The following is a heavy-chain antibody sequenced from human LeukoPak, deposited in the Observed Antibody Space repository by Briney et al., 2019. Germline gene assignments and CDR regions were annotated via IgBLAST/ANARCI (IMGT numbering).Heavy chain of an antibody. J-gene: IGHJ4*02. CDR2: ISGSGGST. D-gene: IGHD3-22*01. V-gene: IGHV3-23*01. Sequence: PGGSLRPSCAASGFTFSSYAMSWVRQAPGKGLEWVSAISGSGGSTYYADSVKGRFTISRDNSKNTVHLQMNSLRAEDTAMYYCARRAGDYSHPYDYWGQGTLVTVSS. CDR1: GFTFSSYA. CDR3: ARRAGDYSHPYDY.